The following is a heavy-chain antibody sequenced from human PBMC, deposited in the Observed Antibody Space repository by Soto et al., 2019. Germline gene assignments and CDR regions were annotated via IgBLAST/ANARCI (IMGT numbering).Heavy chain of an antibody. Sequence: SETLSLTCSVSGGSINSLGYYWSWIRQHPGKGLEWIGSMLSTGSSHSNPSLKSRVTMSLDTSQNQLSLRVTSVTAADTAVYFCAALWSYFAYWGQVALVTVSS. D-gene: IGHD3-3*01. J-gene: IGHJ4*02. CDR1: GGSINSLGYY. V-gene: IGHV4-31*03. CDR3: AALWSYFAY. CDR2: MLSTGSS.